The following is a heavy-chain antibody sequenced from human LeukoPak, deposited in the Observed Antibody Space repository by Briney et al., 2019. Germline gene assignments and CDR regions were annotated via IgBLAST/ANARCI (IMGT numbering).Heavy chain of an antibody. J-gene: IGHJ4*02. CDR2: ISGSDGTT. CDR1: GFTFSSYA. Sequence: GRSLRLSCAASGFTFSSYAMSWVRQAPGKGLEWVSSISGSDGTTYYADSVKGRFTISRDNSKYTLSLQMNSLRAEDTAVYYCAKDRGATIRYYFDYWGQGTLVTVSS. V-gene: IGHV3-23*01. D-gene: IGHD5-24*01. CDR3: AKDRGATIRYYFDY.